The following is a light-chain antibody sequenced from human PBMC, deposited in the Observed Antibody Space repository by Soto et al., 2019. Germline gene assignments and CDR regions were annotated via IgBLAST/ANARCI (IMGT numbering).Light chain of an antibody. CDR2: EVS. J-gene: IGLJ2*01. CDR1: SSDVGGYNY. CDR3: SSYTSSSTSGV. V-gene: IGLV2-14*01. Sequence: QSVLTQPASVSGSPGQSITISCTGTSSDVGGYNYVSWYQQHPGKAPKLMIYEVSNRPSGVSNRFSGSKSGNTASLTISGLQAEDEAYYYCSSYTSSSTSGVFGGGTKLTVL.